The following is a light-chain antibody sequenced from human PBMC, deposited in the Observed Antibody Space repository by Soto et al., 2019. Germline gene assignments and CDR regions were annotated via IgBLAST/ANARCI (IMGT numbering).Light chain of an antibody. V-gene: IGKV1-39*01. CDR1: HTIMTY. Sequence: DIQMTQSPSSLSASVGDDGHIICRASHTIMTYLNWYQLKPGKPPRLLIYAASSLQSGVPSRFSGSGSGTDFTLTINSLQPEDFATYSCQQSYNSPQTFGQGTKVDIK. CDR2: AAS. CDR3: QQSYNSPQT. J-gene: IGKJ1*01.